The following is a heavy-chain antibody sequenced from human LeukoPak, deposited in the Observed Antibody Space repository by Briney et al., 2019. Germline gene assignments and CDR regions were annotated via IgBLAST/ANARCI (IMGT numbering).Heavy chain of an antibody. CDR3: AGAKWGYGDYQPFDY. CDR2: ISYDGSNK. Sequence: GGSLRLSCAASGFTFSSYAMHWVRQAPGKGLEWVAVISYDGSNKYYADSVKGRFTISRDNSKNTLYLQMNSLRAEDTAVYYCAGAKWGYGDYQPFDYWGQGTLVTVSS. J-gene: IGHJ4*02. CDR1: GFTFSSYA. V-gene: IGHV3-30-3*01. D-gene: IGHD4-17*01.